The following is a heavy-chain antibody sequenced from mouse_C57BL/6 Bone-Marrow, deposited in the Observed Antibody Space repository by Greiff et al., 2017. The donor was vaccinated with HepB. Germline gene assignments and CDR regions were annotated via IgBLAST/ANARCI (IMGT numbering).Heavy chain of an antibody. D-gene: IGHD2-14*01. J-gene: IGHJ2*01. Sequence: QVQLQQPGAELVKPGASVKLSCRASGYTFTSYWMHWVYQRPGQGLEWIGMIHPNSGSTNYNEKFKSKATLTVDKPSSTAYMQLSSLTYEDSAVYYCERRTYDDRRKYYFDDWGEGTPLTVSA. V-gene: IGHV1-64*01. CDR1: GYTFTSYW. CDR3: ERRTYDDRRKYYFDD. CDR2: IHPNSGST.